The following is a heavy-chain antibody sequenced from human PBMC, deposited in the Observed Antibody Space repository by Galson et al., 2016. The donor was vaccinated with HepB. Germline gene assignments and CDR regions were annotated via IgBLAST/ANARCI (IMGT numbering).Heavy chain of an antibody. CDR2: INNNGGSR. V-gene: IGHV3-23*01. Sequence: SLRLSCAAFGFTFSDYTMNWVRQAPGKGLEWVSGINNNGGSRHYAGPVKGRFTLSRDNSKNTLYLQMNSLRAEDTAVYYCAQSGGRAYFRYYMDVWGQGTTVIVSS. CDR3: AQSGGRAYFRYYMDV. D-gene: IGHD2-15*01. CDR1: GFTFSDYT. J-gene: IGHJ6*03.